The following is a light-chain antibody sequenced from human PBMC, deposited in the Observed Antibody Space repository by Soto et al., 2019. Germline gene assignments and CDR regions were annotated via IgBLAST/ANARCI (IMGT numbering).Light chain of an antibody. CDR3: TSYTSSSTLDV. CDR1: RSDDGCYGF. Sequence: SVLSQHSSVAGSPGQSITISFTGTRSDDGCYGFVSWYEQYPGKARKVLSYEVSNPPSGVSNRFSASKSGNTPSLTISGLQAEREADYYCTSYTSSSTLDVSGTGPKVTV. V-gene: IGLV2-14*01. J-gene: IGLJ1*01. CDR2: EVS.